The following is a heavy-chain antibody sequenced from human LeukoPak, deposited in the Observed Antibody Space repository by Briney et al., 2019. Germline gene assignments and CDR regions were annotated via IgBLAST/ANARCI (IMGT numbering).Heavy chain of an antibody. V-gene: IGHV1-69*05. Sequence: SVKVSCKASGGTFSSYAISWVRQAPGKGLEWMGRIIPIFGTANYAQKFQGRVTITTDESTSTAYMELSSLRSEDTAVYHFTAFYYDSSGYYLFVYWGQGTLVTVSS. CDR1: GGTFSSYA. CDR2: IIPIFGTA. D-gene: IGHD3-22*01. J-gene: IGHJ4*02. CDR3: TAFYYDSSGYYLFVY.